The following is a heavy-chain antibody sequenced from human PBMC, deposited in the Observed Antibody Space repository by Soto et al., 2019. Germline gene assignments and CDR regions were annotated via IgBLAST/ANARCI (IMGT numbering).Heavy chain of an antibody. V-gene: IGHV4-39*01. CDR3: ARHYSSGSRNWFDP. CDR2: IYYSGST. CDR1: GGSINSSSYF. D-gene: IGHD6-19*01. J-gene: IGHJ5*02. Sequence: SETLSLTCSVFGGSINSSSYFWGWVRQPPGKGLEWIGSIYYSGSTYYNPSLRSRVTISVDTSKNQFSLKLSSVTAADTAVFYCARHYSSGSRNWFDPWGQGTLVTVSS.